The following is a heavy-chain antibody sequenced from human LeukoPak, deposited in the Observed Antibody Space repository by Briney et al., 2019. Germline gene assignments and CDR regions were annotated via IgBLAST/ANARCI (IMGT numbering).Heavy chain of an antibody. CDR3: AMGATVTTGKDYYYYYMDV. CDR2: INPNSGGT. V-gene: IGHV1-2*02. CDR1: ECTLTELS. D-gene: IGHD4-17*01. J-gene: IGHJ6*03. Sequence: GASVKVSCKVSECTLTELSMHWVRQAPGKGLEWMGWINPNSGGTNYAQKFQGRVTMTRDTSISTAYMELSRLRSDDTAVYYCAMGATVTTGKDYYYYYMDVWGKGTTVTVSS.